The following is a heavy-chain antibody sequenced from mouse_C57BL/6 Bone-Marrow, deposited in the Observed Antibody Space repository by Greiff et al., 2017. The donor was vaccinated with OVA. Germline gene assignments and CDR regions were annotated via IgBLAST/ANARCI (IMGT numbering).Heavy chain of an antibody. J-gene: IGHJ2*01. Sequence: QVQLQQPGAELVKPGASVKLSCKASGYTFTSYWMHWVKQRPGQGLEWIGMIHPNSGSTNYNEKFKSKATLTVDKSSSTAYMQLSSLTSEDSAVYYCARRGGLYDANYCDYWGQGTTLTVSS. V-gene: IGHV1-64*01. CDR1: GYTFTSYW. CDR2: IHPNSGST. CDR3: ARRGGLYDANYCDY. D-gene: IGHD2-12*01.